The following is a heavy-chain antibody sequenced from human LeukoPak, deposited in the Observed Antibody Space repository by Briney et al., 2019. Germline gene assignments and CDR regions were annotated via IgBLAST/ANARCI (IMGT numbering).Heavy chain of an antibody. Sequence: SETLSLTCTVSGGSISSYYWSWIRQPPGKGLEWIGYIYYSGNTNYNPSLKSRVTISVDTSKNQFSLKLSSVTAADTAVYYCASSSSSWPSLYYFDYWGQGTLVTVSS. CDR2: IYYSGNT. J-gene: IGHJ4*02. D-gene: IGHD6-13*01. CDR1: GGSISSYY. V-gene: IGHV4-59*08. CDR3: ASSSSSWPSLYYFDY.